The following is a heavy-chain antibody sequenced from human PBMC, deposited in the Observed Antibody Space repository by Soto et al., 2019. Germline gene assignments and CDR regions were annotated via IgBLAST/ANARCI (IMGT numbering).Heavy chain of an antibody. CDR3: ARDWLLYCSSTSCYKSYYGMDV. CDR2: IIPIFGTA. J-gene: IGHJ6*02. V-gene: IGHV1-69*01. CDR1: GGTFSSYA. Sequence: QVQLVQSGAEVKKPGSSVKVSCKASGGTFSSYAISWVRQAPGQGLEWMGGIIPIFGTANYAQKFQGRVTITADESTSTAYMELSSLRYEDRSVYYCARDWLLYCSSTSCYKSYYGMDVWGQGTTVTVSS. D-gene: IGHD2-2*02.